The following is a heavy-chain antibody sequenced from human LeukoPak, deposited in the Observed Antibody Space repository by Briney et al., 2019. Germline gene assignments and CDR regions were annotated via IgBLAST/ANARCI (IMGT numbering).Heavy chain of an antibody. D-gene: IGHD3-10*01. CDR3: TRLSYGANYYYYGMDV. Sequence: GALRLSCAASGFTFSGSAMHWVRQASGKGLEWVGRIRSKANSYATAYAASVKGRFTISRDDSKNTAYLQMNSLKTEDTAVYYCTRLSYGANYYYYGMDVWGQGTTVTVSS. CDR1: GFTFSGSA. CDR2: IRSKANSYAT. J-gene: IGHJ6*02. V-gene: IGHV3-73*01.